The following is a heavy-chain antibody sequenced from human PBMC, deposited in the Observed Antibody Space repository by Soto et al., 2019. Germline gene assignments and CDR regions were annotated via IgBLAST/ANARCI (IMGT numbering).Heavy chain of an antibody. Sequence: EASVKVSCKAPGGTFSSYAINWVRQAPGQGLEWMGGIIPIFGTANYAQKFQGRVTITADESTSTAYMELSSLRSEDTAVYYCAREPSITMSHDAFDIWGQGTMVTVS. CDR2: IIPIFGTA. V-gene: IGHV1-69*13. D-gene: IGHD3-10*02. J-gene: IGHJ3*02. CDR3: AREPSITMSHDAFDI. CDR1: GGTFSSYA.